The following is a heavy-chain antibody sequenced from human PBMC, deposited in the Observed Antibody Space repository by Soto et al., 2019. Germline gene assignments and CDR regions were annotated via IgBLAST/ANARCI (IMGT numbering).Heavy chain of an antibody. V-gene: IGHV3-7*01. Sequence: GWSLRLPCTASGFTFSRYWMSWVRQAPGKGLEWVANIKQDGSKKYYVDSVKGRFTISRDNGKNSLDLQMNSLRDEDTAVYYCARDTASGNYFSPFHYWGQGTLVTVSS. J-gene: IGHJ4*02. CDR1: GFTFSRYW. CDR2: IKQDGSKK. CDR3: ARDTASGNYFSPFHY. D-gene: IGHD3-10*01.